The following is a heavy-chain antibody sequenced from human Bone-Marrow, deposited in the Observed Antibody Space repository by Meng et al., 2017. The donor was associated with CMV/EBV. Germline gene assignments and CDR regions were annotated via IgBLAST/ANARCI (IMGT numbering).Heavy chain of an antibody. Sequence: GESPKLYCAASGFTFSSYGMHWVRQAPGKGLEWVAFIRYDGSNKYYADSVKGRFNIPRDNSKNTLYLQMNIRSAEDTDLYYCAKDPLLTIRYTCYYGIDFWGQGTTVTVSS. CDR3: AKDPLLTIRYTCYYGIDF. CDR1: GFTFSSYG. V-gene: IGHV3-30*02. D-gene: IGHD2-2*02. CDR2: IRYDGSNK. J-gene: IGHJ6*02.